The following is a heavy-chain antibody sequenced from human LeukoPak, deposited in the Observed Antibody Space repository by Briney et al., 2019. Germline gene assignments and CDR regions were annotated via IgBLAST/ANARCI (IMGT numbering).Heavy chain of an antibody. V-gene: IGHV4-30-2*01. J-gene: IGHJ2*01. Sequence: SQTLSLTCAVSGGSISSGGYSWSWIRQPPGKGLEWIGYIYHSGSTYYNPSLKSRVTISVDRSKNQFSLKLSSVTAADTAVYYCARDKSVYTASSYWYFDLWGRGTLVTVSS. CDR3: ARDKSVYTASSYWYFDL. CDR1: GGSISSGGYS. CDR2: IYHSGST. D-gene: IGHD5-18*01.